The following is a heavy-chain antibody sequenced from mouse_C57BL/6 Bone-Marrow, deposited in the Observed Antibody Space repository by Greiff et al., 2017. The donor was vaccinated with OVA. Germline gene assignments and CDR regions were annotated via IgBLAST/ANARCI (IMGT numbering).Heavy chain of an antibody. D-gene: IGHD1-1*01. V-gene: IGHV1-19*01. CDR3: ARSVTTVPSYWYFDV. J-gene: IGHJ1*03. Sequence: EVQLQQSGPVLVKPGASVKMSCKASGYTFTDYYMNWVKQSHGKSLEWIGVINPYNGGTSYNQKFKGKATLTVDKSSSTAYMELNSLTSEDSAVYYSARSVTTVPSYWYFDVWGTGTTVTVSS. CDR2: INPYNGGT. CDR1: GYTFTDYY.